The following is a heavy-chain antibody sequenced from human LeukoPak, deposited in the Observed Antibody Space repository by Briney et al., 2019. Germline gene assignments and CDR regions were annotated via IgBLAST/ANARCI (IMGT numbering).Heavy chain of an antibody. J-gene: IGHJ3*02. CDR2: ISYDGSNK. V-gene: IGHV3-30*18. CDR1: GFSFIGYG. CDR3: AKDGSSGLDAFDI. D-gene: IGHD6-19*01. Sequence: GGSLRLSCAASGFSFIGYGMHGVRQAPGKGLGWGAVISYDGSNKYYADSVKGRFTISRDNSKNTLYLQMNSLRAEDTAVYYCAKDGSSGLDAFDIWGQGTVVTVSS.